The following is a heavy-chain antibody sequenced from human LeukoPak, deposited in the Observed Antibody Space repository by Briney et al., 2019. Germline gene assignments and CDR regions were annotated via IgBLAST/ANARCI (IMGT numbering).Heavy chain of an antibody. CDR1: GYTFTGDY. J-gene: IGHJ4*02. CDR3: ARDLGFSSSSDIPLDY. V-gene: IGHV1-2*02. CDR2: INPNSGDT. Sequence: GASVKVSCKASGYTFTGDYIHWVRQAPGQGLEWMGWINPNSGDTHYPQKFQGRVTMTSDTSISTAYMELSRLSPDDTAVYYCARDLGFSSSSDIPLDYWGQGTLVTVSS. D-gene: IGHD6-6*01.